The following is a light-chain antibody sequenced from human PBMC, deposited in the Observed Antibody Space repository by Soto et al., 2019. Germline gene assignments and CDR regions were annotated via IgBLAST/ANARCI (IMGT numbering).Light chain of an antibody. CDR2: DAS. CDR3: QERGTWPATYI. V-gene: IGKV3-11*01. Sequence: EIVLTQSPATLSLSPGERATLSCRASQSVGDYLAWYQQKPGQAPRLLIYDASTRATGIPARFSGSGSGTDFTLTISSLEPEDFAVYYCQERGTWPATYIFGQGTKLEIK. J-gene: IGKJ2*01. CDR1: QSVGDY.